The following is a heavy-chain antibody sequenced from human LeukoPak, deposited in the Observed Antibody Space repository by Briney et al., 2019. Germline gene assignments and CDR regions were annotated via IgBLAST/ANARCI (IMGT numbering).Heavy chain of an antibody. V-gene: IGHV3-30-3*01. J-gene: IGHJ4*02. D-gene: IGHD2-2*01. CDR1: GFTFSSYA. CDR2: ISYDGSNK. Sequence: GGSLRLSCAASGFTFSSYAMHWVRQAPGKGLEWVAVISYDGSNKYYADSVKGRFTISRDNSKNTLYLQMNSLRAEDTAVYYCASPPLEDIVVVPAATRKNTDYWGQGTLVTVSS. CDR3: ASPPLEDIVVVPAATRKNTDY.